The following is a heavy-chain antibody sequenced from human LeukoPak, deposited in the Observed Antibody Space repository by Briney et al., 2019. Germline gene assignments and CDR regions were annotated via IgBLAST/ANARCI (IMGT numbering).Heavy chain of an antibody. D-gene: IGHD6-19*01. CDR2: IYYSGNT. CDR1: GGSISSSSYY. V-gene: IGHV4-39*01. Sequence: SETLSLTCTVSGGSISSSSYYWGWIRQPPGKGLEWIGSIYYSGNTYYNPSLKSRVTISVDTSKNQFTLKLSSVTAADTAVYYCARHMIAVAGFDYWGQGTLVTVSS. J-gene: IGHJ4*02. CDR3: ARHMIAVAGFDY.